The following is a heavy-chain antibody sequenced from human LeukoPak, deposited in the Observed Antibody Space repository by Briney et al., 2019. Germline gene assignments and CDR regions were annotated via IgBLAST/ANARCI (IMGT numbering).Heavy chain of an antibody. Sequence: PSETLSLTCAVYGGSFSGYYWSWIRQPPGKGLEWIGEINHSGSTNYNPSLKSRVTISVDTSKNQFSLKLSSVTAADTAVYYCARVPYSNWFDPWGQGTLVTVSS. V-gene: IGHV4-34*01. CDR1: GGSFSGYY. CDR3: ARVPYSNWFDP. J-gene: IGHJ5*02. CDR2: INHSGST. D-gene: IGHD4-11*01.